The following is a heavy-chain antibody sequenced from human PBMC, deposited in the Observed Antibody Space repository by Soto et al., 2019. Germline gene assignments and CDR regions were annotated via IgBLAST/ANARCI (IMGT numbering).Heavy chain of an antibody. CDR2: TSNDGSYM. J-gene: IGHJ6*04. V-gene: IGHV3-21*01. D-gene: IGHD6-25*01. Sequence: EVQLLESGGGLVKPGGSLRLSCAASGFTFSTYSMNWVRQAPGKGLEWVSSTSNDGSYMYYIDSVKGRFTISRDNAKNSLYLQMNSLRAEDTAVYYCARESGPMDVWGNGTTVTVSS. CDR3: ARESGPMDV. CDR1: GFTFSTYS.